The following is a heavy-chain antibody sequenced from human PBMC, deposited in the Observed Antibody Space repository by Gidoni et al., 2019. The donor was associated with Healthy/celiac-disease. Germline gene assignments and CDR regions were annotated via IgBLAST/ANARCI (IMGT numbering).Heavy chain of an antibody. J-gene: IGHJ4*02. D-gene: IGHD3-9*01. CDR2: ISYDGSNK. Sequence: QVQLVASGGGVVQPGRSLRLSCAASGFTFSSYAMHWVRQAPGKGVEWVAVISYDGSNKYYADSVKGRFTISRDNSKNTLYLQMNSLRAEDTAVYYCARTDILTEGWSLDYWGQGTLVTVSS. CDR1: GFTFSSYA. V-gene: IGHV3-30-3*01. CDR3: ARTDILTEGWSLDY.